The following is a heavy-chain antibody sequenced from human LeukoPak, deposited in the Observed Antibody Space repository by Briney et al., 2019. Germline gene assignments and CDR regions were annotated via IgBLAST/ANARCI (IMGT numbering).Heavy chain of an antibody. D-gene: IGHD3-3*01. CDR2: FSTSGSYI. J-gene: IGHJ5*02. CDR3: ARGNYDFAYDP. CDR1: GFILSDFD. V-gene: IGHV3-21*01. Sequence: GGSLRLSCAASGFILSDFDMNWDRQAPGKGLEWVSYFSTSGSYIHYADSVRGRFTISRDDAKNSLYLQMDSLTVEDTAIYFCARGNYDFAYDPWGQGTLVTVSS.